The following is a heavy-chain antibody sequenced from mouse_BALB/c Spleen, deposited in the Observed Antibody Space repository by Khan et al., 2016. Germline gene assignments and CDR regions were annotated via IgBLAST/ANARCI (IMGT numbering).Heavy chain of an antibody. J-gene: IGHJ3*01. V-gene: IGHV2-6-7*01. D-gene: IGHD2-4*01. CDR3: ASSYDYDGGFAY. Sequence: VELEESGPGLVAPSQSLSITCTVSGFSITGFAVNWVRKPPGKGLEWVGVIWGDGSIDYESALKSRMSISKDNSKSQVVLKVNSRQTDDTARYYCASSYDYDGGFAYWGQGTRVTVSA. CDR1: GFSITGFA. CDR2: IWGDGSI.